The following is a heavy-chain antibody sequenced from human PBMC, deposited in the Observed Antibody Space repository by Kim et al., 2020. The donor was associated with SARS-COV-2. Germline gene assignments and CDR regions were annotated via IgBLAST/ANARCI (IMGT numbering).Heavy chain of an antibody. CDR1: GFTFSSYA. CDR2: ISSNGGST. D-gene: IGHD5-12*01. V-gene: IGHV3-64*01. Sequence: GGSLRLSCAASGFTFSSYAMHWVRQAPGKGLEYVSAISSNGGSTFYANSVKGRFTISRDNSKNTLYLQMGSLRAEDMAVYYCARVPKGWLPDYWGQGTLV. J-gene: IGHJ4*02. CDR3: ARVPKGWLPDY.